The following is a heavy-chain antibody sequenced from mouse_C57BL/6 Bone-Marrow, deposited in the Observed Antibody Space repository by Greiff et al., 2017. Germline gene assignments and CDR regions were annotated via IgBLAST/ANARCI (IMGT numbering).Heavy chain of an antibody. CDR2: IDPSDSYT. CDR3: ARSGYYGSSYSWFAY. Sequence: QVQLQQPGAELVKPGASVKLSCKASGYTFTSYWMQWVKQRPGQGLAWIGEIDPSDSYTNYNQKFKVKATLTVYTYSSTAYMQLSSLTSEDSAVYYCARSGYYGSSYSWFAYWGQGTLVTVSA. V-gene: IGHV1-50*01. J-gene: IGHJ3*01. CDR1: GYTFTSYW. D-gene: IGHD1-1*01.